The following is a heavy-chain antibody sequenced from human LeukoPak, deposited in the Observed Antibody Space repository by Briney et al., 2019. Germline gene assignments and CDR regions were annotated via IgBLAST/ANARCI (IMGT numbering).Heavy chain of an antibody. CDR2: INHSGST. V-gene: IGHV4-30-4*01. D-gene: IGHD3-22*01. J-gene: IGHJ3*02. Sequence: SQTLSPTCTVSGGSISSGDYYWSWIRQPPGKGLEWIGEINHSGSTNYNPSLKSRVTISVDTSKNQFSLKLSSVTAADTAVYYCARRGYHDAFDIWGQGTMVTVSS. CDR1: GGSISSGDYY. CDR3: ARRGYHDAFDI.